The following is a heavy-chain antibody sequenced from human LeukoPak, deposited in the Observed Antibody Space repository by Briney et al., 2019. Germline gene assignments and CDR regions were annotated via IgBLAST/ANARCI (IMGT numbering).Heavy chain of an antibody. CDR3: ARLPFYDFWSGYRTAFDY. J-gene: IGHJ4*02. V-gene: IGHV4-39*01. D-gene: IGHD3-3*01. CDR1: GGSISSSSYY. CDR2: IYYSGST. Sequence: PSETLSLTCTVSGGSISSSSYYWGWIRQPPGKGLEWIGSIYYSGSTYYNPSLKSRVTISVDTSKNQFSLKLSSVTAADTAAYYCARLPFYDFWSGYRTAFDYWGQGTLVTVSS.